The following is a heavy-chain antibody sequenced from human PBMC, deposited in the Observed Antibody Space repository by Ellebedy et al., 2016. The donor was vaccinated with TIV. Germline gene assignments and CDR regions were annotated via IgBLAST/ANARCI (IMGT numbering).Heavy chain of an antibody. D-gene: IGHD3-10*01. Sequence: GESLKISCAASGFTFSGYWMSWVRQAPGKGLEWVANIKQDGSEKYYVDSVKGRFTISRDNAKNSLYLQMNSLRADDTAIYYCARDLYYGSGKIASSWGQGTLVTVSS. CDR1: GFTFSGYW. CDR2: IKQDGSEK. J-gene: IGHJ1*01. V-gene: IGHV3-7*03. CDR3: ARDLYYGSGKIASS.